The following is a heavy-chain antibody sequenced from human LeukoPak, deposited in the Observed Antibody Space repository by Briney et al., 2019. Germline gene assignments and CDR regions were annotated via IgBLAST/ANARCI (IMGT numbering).Heavy chain of an antibody. Sequence: SETLSLTCAVYGGSFSGYYWSWIRQPPGKGLEWIGEINHSGSTNYNPSLKGRVTISVDTSKNQFSLKLSSVTAADTAVYYCAREHIAARPDYFDYWGQGALVTVSS. CDR3: AREHIAARPDYFDY. J-gene: IGHJ4*02. V-gene: IGHV4-34*01. D-gene: IGHD6-6*01. CDR2: INHSGST. CDR1: GGSFSGYY.